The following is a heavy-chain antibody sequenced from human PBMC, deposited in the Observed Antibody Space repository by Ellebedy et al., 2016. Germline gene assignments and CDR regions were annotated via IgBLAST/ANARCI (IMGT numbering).Heavy chain of an antibody. CDR2: IRSKAYGGTT. CDR3: ARVSRYYYDSSGYQTPDY. CDR1: GFTFSDHY. D-gene: IGHD3-22*01. J-gene: IGHJ4*02. V-gene: IGHV3-72*01. Sequence: GESLKISCAASGFTFSDHYMDWVRQAPGKGLEWVGFIRSKAYGGTTEYAASVKGRFTISRDDSKNSLYLQMNSLKTEETAVYYCARVSRYYYDSSGYQTPDYWGQGTLVTVSS.